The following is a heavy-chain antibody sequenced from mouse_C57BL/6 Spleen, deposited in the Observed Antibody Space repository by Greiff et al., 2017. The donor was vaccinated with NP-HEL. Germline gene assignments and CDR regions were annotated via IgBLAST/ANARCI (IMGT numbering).Heavy chain of an antibody. J-gene: IGHJ2*01. D-gene: IGHD4-1*02. CDR3: ARALNWDGAYFDY. V-gene: IGHV2-2*01. CDR2: IWSGGST. Sequence: QVQLQQSGPGLVQPSQSLSITCTVSGFSLTSYGVHWVRQSPGKGLEWLGVIWSGGSTDYNAAFISRLSISKDNSKSQVFFKMNSLQADDTAIYYWARALNWDGAYFDYWGQGTTLTVSS. CDR1: GFSLTSYG.